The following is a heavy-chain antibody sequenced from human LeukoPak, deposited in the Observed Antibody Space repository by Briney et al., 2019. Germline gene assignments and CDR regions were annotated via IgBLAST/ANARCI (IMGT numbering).Heavy chain of an antibody. D-gene: IGHD2-2*01. CDR2: IIPILGIA. CDR1: GGTFSSYT. CDR3: ERDPLYHIVVVPAAHNASPDAFDI. J-gene: IGHJ3*02. Sequence: SVKVSCKASGGTFSSYTSSWVRQAPGQGLECMGRIIPILGIANYPQKFQGRVTITADKSTSTAYMELSSMRSEDTAVYYCERDPLYHIVVVPAAHNASPDAFDIWGQGTMVTVSS. V-gene: IGHV1-69*04.